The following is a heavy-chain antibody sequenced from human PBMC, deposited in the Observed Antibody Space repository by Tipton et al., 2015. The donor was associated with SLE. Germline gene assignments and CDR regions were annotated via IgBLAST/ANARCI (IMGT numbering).Heavy chain of an antibody. Sequence: SLRLSCAASGFTVRSNYMSWVRQAPGKGLEWVSVIYRGGSTYYADSVKGRFTISRDNSKNTLYLQMNSLRAEDTAVYYCAREPWGIAAAGPFYYFDYWGQGTLVTVSS. CDR2: IYRGGST. CDR3: AREPWGIAAAGPFYYFDY. V-gene: IGHV3-53*01. D-gene: IGHD6-13*01. J-gene: IGHJ4*02. CDR1: GFTVRSNY.